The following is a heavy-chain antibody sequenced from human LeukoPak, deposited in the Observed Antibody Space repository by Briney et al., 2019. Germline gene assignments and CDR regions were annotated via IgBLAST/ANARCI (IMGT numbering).Heavy chain of an antibody. CDR1: GYTFTGYY. D-gene: IGHD2-2*01. CDR3: AREVDCSSTSCYDH. CDR2: INPNSGGT. Sequence: ASVKVSCKASGYTFTGYYMHWVRQAPGQGLEWMGWINPNSGGTNYAQKFQGRVTMTRDTSISTAYMELSRLRSDDTAVYYCAREVDCSSTSCYDHWGQGTLVTVSS. V-gene: IGHV1-2*02. J-gene: IGHJ4*02.